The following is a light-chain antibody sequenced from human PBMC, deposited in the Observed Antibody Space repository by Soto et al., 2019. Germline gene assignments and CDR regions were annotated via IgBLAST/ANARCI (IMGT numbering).Light chain of an antibody. V-gene: IGKV1-12*01. CDR2: ATS. CDR1: QDISTY. J-gene: IGKJ4*01. Sequence: DIQMTQSPSSLSASVGDRVTITCRASQDISTYLAWYQQKPGGAPKVLIRATSTLQSGVPSRFSGRGSGTDFTLSISNLQPEDSATYYCQQAKSLPLTFGGGTKVEIK. CDR3: QQAKSLPLT.